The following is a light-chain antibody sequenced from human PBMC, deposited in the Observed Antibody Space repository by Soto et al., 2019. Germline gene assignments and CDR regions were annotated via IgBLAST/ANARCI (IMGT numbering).Light chain of an antibody. Sequence: QSALTQPPSASGSPGQSVTISCTGTSSDVGGYNYVSWYQQHPGKAPKLMIYEVSERPSGVPDRFSGSKSGNTASLTVSGLQAEDEADYYCSSYAGSNNFVVFGGGTKLPVL. J-gene: IGLJ2*01. V-gene: IGLV2-8*01. CDR3: SSYAGSNNFVV. CDR1: SSDVGGYNY. CDR2: EVS.